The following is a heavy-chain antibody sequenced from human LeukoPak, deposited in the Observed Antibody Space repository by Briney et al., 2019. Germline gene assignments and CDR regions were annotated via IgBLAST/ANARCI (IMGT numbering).Heavy chain of an antibody. V-gene: IGHV1-46*01. D-gene: IGHD5-24*01. CDR1: GHTFTSYY. Sequence: ASMNVSCKASGHTFTSYYLHWVRQAPGQGLEWMGIINPSGGNTNYAQKFQDRVTMTRDTSTSIVYMQLSSLRSEDTAVYYCARDEMDSLDYWGQGTLVTVSS. CDR3: ARDEMDSLDY. J-gene: IGHJ4*02. CDR2: INPSGGNT.